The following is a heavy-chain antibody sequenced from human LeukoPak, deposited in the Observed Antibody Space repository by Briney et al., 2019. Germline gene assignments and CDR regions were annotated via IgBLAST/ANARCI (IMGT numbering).Heavy chain of an antibody. J-gene: IGHJ5*02. CDR3: ARGRGTYYHGSGSYYLHRYWFDP. D-gene: IGHD3-10*01. CDR1: GGSFSGYY. CDR2: INHSGST. Sequence: SETLSLTCAVYGGSFSGYYWSWIRQPPGKGLEWIGEINHSGSTNYNPSLKSRVTISVDTSKNQFSLKLSSVTAADTAVYYCARGRGTYYHGSGSYYLHRYWFDPWGQGTLVTVSS. V-gene: IGHV4-34*01.